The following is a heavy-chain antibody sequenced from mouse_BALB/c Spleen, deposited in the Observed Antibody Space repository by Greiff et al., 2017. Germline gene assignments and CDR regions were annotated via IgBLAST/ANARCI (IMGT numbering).Heavy chain of an antibody. CDR1: GFTFSSYA. CDR3: ARQGGNYAFDY. J-gene: IGHJ2*01. Sequence: EVKLVESGGGLVKPGGSLKLSCAASGFTFSSYAMSWVRQTPEKRLEWVATISSGGSYTYYPDSVKGRFTISRDNAKNTLYLQMSSLRSEDTAMYYCARQGGNYAFDYWGQGTTLTVSS. CDR2: ISSGGSYT. V-gene: IGHV5-9-3*01. D-gene: IGHD2-1*01.